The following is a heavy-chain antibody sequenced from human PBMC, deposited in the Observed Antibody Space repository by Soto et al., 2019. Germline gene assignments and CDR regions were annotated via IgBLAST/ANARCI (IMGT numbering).Heavy chain of an antibody. CDR2: NYYSGST. J-gene: IGHJ3*02. D-gene: IGHD3-10*01. CDR1: GGSISSTSYY. CDR3: ARPHSGSGSYYEPDAFDI. V-gene: IGHV4-39*01. Sequence: QLQLQESGPGLVKPSETLSLTCTVSGGSISSTSYYWGWIRQPPGKVLEWIGSNYYSGSTYYNPYLKSRVTMNGDTSKNQFSLKLSSVTAADTAGYYCARPHSGSGSYYEPDAFDIWGQGTMVTVSS.